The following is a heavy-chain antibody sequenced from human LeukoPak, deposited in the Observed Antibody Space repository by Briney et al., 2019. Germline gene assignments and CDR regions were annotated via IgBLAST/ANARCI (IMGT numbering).Heavy chain of an antibody. CDR3: ARDPGYSYGYDY. V-gene: IGHV3-53*01. J-gene: IGHJ4*02. D-gene: IGHD5-18*01. CDR1: GFTVTDNY. Sequence: GGSLRLSCAVSGFTVTDNYMSWVRQAPGKGLEWVSVNSGGSTYYADSVKGRFTISRDNSKNTLYLQMNSLRAEDTAVYYCARDPGYSYGYDYWGQGTLVTVSS. CDR2: NSGGST.